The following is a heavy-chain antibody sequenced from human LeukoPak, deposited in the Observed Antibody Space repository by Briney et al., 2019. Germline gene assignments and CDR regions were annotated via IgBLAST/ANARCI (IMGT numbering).Heavy chain of an antibody. J-gene: IGHJ5*02. CDR2: IYYSGST. CDR3: ARDYYDSSNETNWFDP. D-gene: IGHD3-22*01. CDR1: GGSISSYY. V-gene: IGHV4-59*01. Sequence: SETLSLTCTVSGGSISSYYWSWIRQPAGKGLEWIGYIYYSGSTNYNPSLKSRVTISVDTSKNQFSLKLSSVTAADTAVYYCARDYYDSSNETNWFDPWGQGTLVTVSS.